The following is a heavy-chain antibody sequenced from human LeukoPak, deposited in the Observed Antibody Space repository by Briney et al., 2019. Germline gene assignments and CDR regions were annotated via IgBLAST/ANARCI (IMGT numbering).Heavy chain of an antibody. Sequence: PGGSLRLSCAASGFTFSSYEMNWVRQAPGKGPEWVSYISSSGSDMYYADSVKGRFTISRDNAKSSLYLQMNSLRAEDTAVYYCATCMIRGVIRSWGQGTLVTVSS. CDR1: GFTFSSYE. J-gene: IGHJ5*02. CDR3: ATCMIRGVIRS. D-gene: IGHD3-10*01. CDR2: ISSSGSDM. V-gene: IGHV3-48*03.